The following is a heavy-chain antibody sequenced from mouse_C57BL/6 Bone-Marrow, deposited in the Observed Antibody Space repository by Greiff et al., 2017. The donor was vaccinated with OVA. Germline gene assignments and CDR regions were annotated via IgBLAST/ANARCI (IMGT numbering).Heavy chain of an antibody. CDR1: GYSFTGYF. J-gene: IGHJ2*01. D-gene: IGHD2-5*01. Sequence: EVQLQQSGPELVKPGDSVKISCKASGYSFTGYFMNWVMQSHGTSLEWIGRINPYNGDTFYNQKFKGKATLTVDKSSSTAHMELRSLTSEDSAVDYCARKGDYINHFDYWGQGTTLTVSS. CDR2: INPYNGDT. CDR3: ARKGDYINHFDY. V-gene: IGHV1-20*01.